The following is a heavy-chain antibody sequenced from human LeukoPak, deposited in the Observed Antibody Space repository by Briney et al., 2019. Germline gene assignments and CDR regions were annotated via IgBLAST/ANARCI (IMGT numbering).Heavy chain of an antibody. V-gene: IGHV3-33*01. CDR1: GFTFSSYG. Sequence: GRSPRLSCAASGFTFSSYGMHWVRQAPGKGLEWVAVIWYDGSNKYYADSVKGRFTISRDNSKNTLYLQMNSLRAEDTAVYYCARAEDYGGNSAVDYWGQGTPVTVSS. D-gene: IGHD4-23*01. J-gene: IGHJ4*02. CDR2: IWYDGSNK. CDR3: ARAEDYGGNSAVDY.